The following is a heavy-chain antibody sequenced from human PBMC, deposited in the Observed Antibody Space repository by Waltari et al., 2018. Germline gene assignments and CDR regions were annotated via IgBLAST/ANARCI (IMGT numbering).Heavy chain of an antibody. CDR1: GVSISTSNYY. D-gene: IGHD3-16*01. Sequence: QESGPGLVKPSETLSLTCTVSGVSISTSNYYWGWVRQPPGKGLEWIGTISYSGVSYYNSSLESRVTISLDTSKNQLSLRLASVIAEDAAVYYCAAWGAWGADNYWGQGTLVTVSS. J-gene: IGHJ4*02. CDR3: AAWGAWGADNY. V-gene: IGHV4-39*01. CDR2: ISYSGVS.